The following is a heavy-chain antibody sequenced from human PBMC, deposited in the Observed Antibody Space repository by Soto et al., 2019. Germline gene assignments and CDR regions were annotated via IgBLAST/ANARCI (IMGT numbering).Heavy chain of an antibody. V-gene: IGHV3-30-3*01. Sequence: QVQLVESGGGVVQPGRSLRLSCAASGFTFSSYAMHWVRQAPGKGLEWVAVISYDGSNKYYADSMKGRFTISRDNSKNTLYLQMNSLRAEDTAVYYCARDRPDSGSYFDYWGQGTLVTVSS. D-gene: IGHD1-26*01. J-gene: IGHJ4*02. CDR1: GFTFSSYA. CDR3: ARDRPDSGSYFDY. CDR2: ISYDGSNK.